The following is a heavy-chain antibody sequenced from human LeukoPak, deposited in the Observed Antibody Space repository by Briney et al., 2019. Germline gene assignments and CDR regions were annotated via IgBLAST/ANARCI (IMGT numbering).Heavy chain of an antibody. Sequence: GGSLRLSCEASRFTFSSYSMDWVRQAPGKGLEWVSDITGSGSTFYYADSVRGRFTISRDNAKNSLYLQMNSLRAEDTAVYYCARRSYCGGDCYGSDAFDIWGQGTMVTVSS. CDR2: ITGSGSTF. J-gene: IGHJ3*02. D-gene: IGHD2-21*02. CDR3: ARRSYCGGDCYGSDAFDI. V-gene: IGHV3-48*04. CDR1: RFTFSSYS.